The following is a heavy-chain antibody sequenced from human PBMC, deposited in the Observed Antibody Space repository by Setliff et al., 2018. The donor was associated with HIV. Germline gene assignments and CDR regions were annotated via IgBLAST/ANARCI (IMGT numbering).Heavy chain of an antibody. CDR3: ASFDYNNFGFDS. CDR2: IYYSGST. CDR1: GGSISSGGYY. Sequence: SETLSLTCTVSGGSISSGGYYWGWIRHPPGKGLEWIGYIYYSGSTYYNPSLKNRVSISVDTSKNQFSLKLSSVTAADTAVYYCASFDYNNFGFDSWGQGTLVTVSS. D-gene: IGHD3-3*01. V-gene: IGHV4-31*03. J-gene: IGHJ5*01.